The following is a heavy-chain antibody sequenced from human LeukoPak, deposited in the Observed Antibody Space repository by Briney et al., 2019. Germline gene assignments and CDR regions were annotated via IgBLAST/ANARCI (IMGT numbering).Heavy chain of an antibody. D-gene: IGHD3-22*01. V-gene: IGHV4-39*07. CDR1: GGSISSSSYY. CDR2: IYYSGST. J-gene: IGHJ1*01. Sequence: SETLSLTCTVSGGSISSSSYYWGWIRQPPGKGLEWIGSIYYSGSTYYNPSLKSRVTISVDTSKNQFSLKLSSVTAADTAVYYCATTMYYYDSSGYPEYFQHWGQGTLVTVSS. CDR3: ATTMYYYDSSGYPEYFQH.